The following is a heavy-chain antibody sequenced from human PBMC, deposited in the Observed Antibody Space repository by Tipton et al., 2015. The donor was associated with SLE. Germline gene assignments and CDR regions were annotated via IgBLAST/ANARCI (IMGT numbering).Heavy chain of an antibody. D-gene: IGHD6-19*01. CDR1: GGSISGSPYS. V-gene: IGHV4-39*07. J-gene: IGHJ4*02. Sequence: TLSLTCAVSGGSISGSPYSWGWIRQPPGKGLECIVTIHYSGSAYYNPSLKSRATVSVDTSKNQVSLRLTSVTAADTAVYYCARDRVVQWLEEGGAYFDYWGQGTRVLVSP. CDR2: IHYSGSA. CDR3: ARDRVVQWLEEGGAYFDY.